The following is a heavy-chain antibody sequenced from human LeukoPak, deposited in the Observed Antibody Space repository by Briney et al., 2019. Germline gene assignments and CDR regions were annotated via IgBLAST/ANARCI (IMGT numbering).Heavy chain of an antibody. CDR3: ARDLLRAYGPTDS. D-gene: IGHD4-17*01. CDR1: GSTFSDHY. V-gene: IGHV3-11*01. Sequence: PGGSPRLSCAASGSTFSDHYMSWIRQAPGKGLEWISYISSSGSDTYYADSVKGRFTISRDNARNSLYLQMSSLRAEDTAVYYCARDLLRAYGPTDSGGEGTLVTVS. J-gene: IGHJ4*02. CDR2: ISSSGSDT.